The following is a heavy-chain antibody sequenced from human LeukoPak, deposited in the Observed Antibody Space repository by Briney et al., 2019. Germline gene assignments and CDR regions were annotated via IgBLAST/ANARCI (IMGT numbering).Heavy chain of an antibody. D-gene: IGHD6-19*01. J-gene: IGHJ4*02. V-gene: IGHV3-74*01. CDR3: ARAVAGRLDY. CDR1: GFTFNSYW. CDR2: INSDGSST. Sequence: GGALRLSCAASGFTFNSYWMHWVRQAPGKGLAWVSRINSDGSSTNYADSVKGRVTISRDNAKNTLYLQMNSLRAEDTAVYYCARAVAGRLDYWGQGTLVTVSS.